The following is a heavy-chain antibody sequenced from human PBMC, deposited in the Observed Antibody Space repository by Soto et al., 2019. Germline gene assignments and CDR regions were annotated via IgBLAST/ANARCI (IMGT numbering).Heavy chain of an antibody. Sequence: TSETLSLTCTVSGGSISSYYWSWIRQPPGKGLEWIGYIYYSGSTNYNPSLKSRVTISVDTSKNQFSLKLSSVTAADTAVYYCARRYGYSFDYWGQGTLVIVSS. V-gene: IGHV4-59*08. D-gene: IGHD1-1*01. CDR2: IYYSGST. CDR3: ARRYGYSFDY. CDR1: GGSISSYY. J-gene: IGHJ4*02.